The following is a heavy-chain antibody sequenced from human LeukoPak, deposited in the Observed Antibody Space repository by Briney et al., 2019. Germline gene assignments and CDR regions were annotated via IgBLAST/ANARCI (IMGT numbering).Heavy chain of an antibody. CDR3: AVSIAAAGTFAGDYYYYYGMDV. V-gene: IGHV4-61*02. D-gene: IGHD6-13*01. CDR1: GGSISSGSYY. Sequence: SETLSLTCTVSGGSISSGSYYWSWIRQPAGKGLEWIGRIYTSRSTNYNPSLKSRVTISVDTSKNQFSLKLSSVTAADTAVYYCAVSIAAAGTFAGDYYYYYGMDVWGQGTTVTVSS. J-gene: IGHJ6*02. CDR2: IYTSRST.